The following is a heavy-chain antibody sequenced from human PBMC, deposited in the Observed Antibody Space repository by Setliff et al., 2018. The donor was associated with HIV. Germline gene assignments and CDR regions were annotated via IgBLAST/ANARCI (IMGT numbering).Heavy chain of an antibody. CDR2: MYYSGNT. J-gene: IGHJ3*02. D-gene: IGHD2-2*01. Sequence: LSLTCTVSGVSISNYYWSWIRQPPGKGLEWIGYMYYSGNTNYNPSLKSRVTISVDTSKSQFSLKLNSVTAADTAVYYCARFSLLYPPPLSSGAFDIWGQGTMVTVSS. CDR1: GVSISNYY. CDR3: ARFSLLYPPPLSSGAFDI. V-gene: IGHV4-59*01.